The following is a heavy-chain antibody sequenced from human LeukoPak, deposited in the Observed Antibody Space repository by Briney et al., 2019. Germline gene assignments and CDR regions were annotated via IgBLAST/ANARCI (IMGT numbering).Heavy chain of an antibody. D-gene: IGHD3-10*01. J-gene: IGHJ6*02. V-gene: IGHV3-30*02. Sequence: GGSLRLSCAASGFTLSSYGMHWVRQAPGKGLEWVAFIRHDESNKYYGDSVKGRFTISRDNSRNTMYLQMNSLGAEDAAVYYCAKDQRAPVGYYYGMDVWGQGTTVTVSS. CDR3: AKDQRAPVGYYYGMDV. CDR1: GFTLSSYG. CDR2: IRHDESNK.